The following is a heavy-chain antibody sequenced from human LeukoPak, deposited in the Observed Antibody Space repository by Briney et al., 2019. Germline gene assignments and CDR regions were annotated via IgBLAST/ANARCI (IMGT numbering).Heavy chain of an antibody. V-gene: IGHV1-18*01. J-gene: IGHJ4*02. CDR1: GGTFSSYA. CDR3: ARSGVVPAAKCNDY. Sequence: ASVKVSCKASGGTFSSYAISWVRQAPGQGLEWMGSISAYNGNTNYAQKLQGRVTMTTDTSTSTAYMELRSLRSDDTAVYYCARSGVVPAAKCNDYWGQGTLVTVSS. D-gene: IGHD2-2*01. CDR2: ISAYNGNT.